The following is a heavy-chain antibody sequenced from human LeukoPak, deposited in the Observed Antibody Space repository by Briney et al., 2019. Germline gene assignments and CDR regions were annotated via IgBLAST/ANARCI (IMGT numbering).Heavy chain of an antibody. J-gene: IGHJ5*02. D-gene: IGHD2-2*01. Sequence: SETLSLTCTFSGGSIRDDYWSWIRQPPGKGLEWIGNIYYSGSTKYNPSLKSRVTISIDTSRNHSLKLTSVTAADTAVYYCARVPHCSSNSCQAWFDPWGQGTLVTVSS. V-gene: IGHV4-59*01. CDR1: GGSIRDDY. CDR3: ARVPHCSSNSCQAWFDP. CDR2: IYYSGST.